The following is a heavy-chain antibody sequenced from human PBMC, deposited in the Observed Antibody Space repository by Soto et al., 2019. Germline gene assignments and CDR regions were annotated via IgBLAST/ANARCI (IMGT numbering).Heavy chain of an antibody. CDR3: VWDSWKDKTFDF. V-gene: IGHV3-23*01. CDR2: ISGSGGST. J-gene: IGHJ4*02. Sequence: GGSLILSCAASGFTFSSYAMRWVRQAPGKGLEWVSAISGSGGSTYYADSVKGRFAISRDNSKNTVYLQMNSLRAEDTAVCVCVWDSWKDKTFDFWGQGTMGTVSS. CDR1: GFTFSSYA. D-gene: IGHD1-20*01.